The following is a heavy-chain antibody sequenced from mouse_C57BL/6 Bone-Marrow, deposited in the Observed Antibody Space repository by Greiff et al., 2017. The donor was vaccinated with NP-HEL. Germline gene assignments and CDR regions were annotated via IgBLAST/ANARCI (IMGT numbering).Heavy chain of an antibody. D-gene: IGHD2-3*01. Sequence: QVQLQQSGAELVRPGTSVKMSCKASGYTFTNYWIGWAKQRPGHGLEWIGDIYPGGGYTNYNEKFKGKATLTAYKSSSTAYMQFSSLTSEDSAIYYCARDGPGGYYFDYWGQGTTLTVSS. CDR1: GYTFTNYW. V-gene: IGHV1-63*01. J-gene: IGHJ2*01. CDR3: ARDGPGGYYFDY. CDR2: IYPGGGYT.